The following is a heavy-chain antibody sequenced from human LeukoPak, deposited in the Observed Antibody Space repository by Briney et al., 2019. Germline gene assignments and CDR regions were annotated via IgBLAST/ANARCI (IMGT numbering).Heavy chain of an antibody. J-gene: IGHJ4*02. CDR2: INYSGST. V-gene: IGHV4-59*11. CDR1: GGSISSHY. CDR3: ARIVGGSSWYYFDH. Sequence: SETLSLTCSVSGGSISSHYWSWIRQPPGKGLEWIGYINYSGSTNYNRSLKSRITISVDTSKDQFSLNLSSVTAADTAVYYCARIVGGSSWYYFDHWGQGALATVSS. D-gene: IGHD6-13*01.